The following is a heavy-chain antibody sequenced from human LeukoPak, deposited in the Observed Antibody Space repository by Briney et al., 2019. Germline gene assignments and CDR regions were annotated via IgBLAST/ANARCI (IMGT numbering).Heavy chain of an antibody. CDR2: MYNTGRTDY. CDR3: ARVLLGGGAFDF. D-gene: IGHD1-26*01. V-gene: IGHV4-59*01. J-gene: IGHJ3*01. CDR1: GGSISNYH. Sequence: SETLSLTCTVSGGSISNYHWTCIRQPPGKGLEWIGYMYNTGRTDYKYNPSLKSRVTTSLDTSKNQFSLRLSSVTAADTALYFCARVLLGGGAFDFWGQGTMVTVSS.